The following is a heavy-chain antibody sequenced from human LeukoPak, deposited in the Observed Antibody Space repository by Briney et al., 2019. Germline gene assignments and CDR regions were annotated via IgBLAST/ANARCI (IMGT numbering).Heavy chain of an antibody. V-gene: IGHV3-20*04. D-gene: IGHD6-19*01. CDR3: ARNIAVAGRGDYMDV. CDR1: GFTFSSYW. J-gene: IGHJ6*03. CDR2: ISLNGGSS. Sequence: GGSLRLSCAASGFTFSSYWMHWVRQAPGKGLEWVSGISLNGGSSGYADSVKGRFTISRDNAKNSLYLQMNSLRAEDTAVYYCARNIAVAGRGDYMDVWGKGTTVTISS.